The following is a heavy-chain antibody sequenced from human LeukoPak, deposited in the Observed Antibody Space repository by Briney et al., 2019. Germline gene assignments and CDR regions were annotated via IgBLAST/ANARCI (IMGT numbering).Heavy chain of an antibody. D-gene: IGHD1-7*01. J-gene: IGHJ4*02. Sequence: GESLKISCKGSGYSFTIYWIGWVRQMPGKGLEWMGIIYPGNSDTRYNPSFHGQVTISADKSISTAYLQWSSLKASDTAVYYCVCDRGNFDSFDFWGQGTLVTVSS. CDR2: IYPGNSDT. CDR1: GYSFTIYW. V-gene: IGHV5-51*01. CDR3: VCDRGNFDSFDF.